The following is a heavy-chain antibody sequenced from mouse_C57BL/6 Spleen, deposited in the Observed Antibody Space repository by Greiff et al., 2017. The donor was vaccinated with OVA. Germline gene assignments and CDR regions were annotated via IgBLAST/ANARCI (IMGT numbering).Heavy chain of an antibody. CDR1: GYAFTNYL. CDR3: ARQEDSSGSYYAMDY. V-gene: IGHV1-54*01. J-gene: IGHJ4*01. D-gene: IGHD3-2*02. CDR2: INPGSGGT. Sequence: QVQLQQSGAELVRPGTSVKVSCKASGYAFTNYLIEWVKQRPGQGLEWIGVINPGSGGTNYNEKFKGKATLTADKSSSTAYMQLSSLTSEDSAVYFCARQEDSSGSYYAMDYWGQGTSVTVSS.